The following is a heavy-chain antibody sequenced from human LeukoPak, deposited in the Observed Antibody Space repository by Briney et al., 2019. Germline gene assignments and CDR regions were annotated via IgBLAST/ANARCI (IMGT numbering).Heavy chain of an antibody. CDR2: VIPIFGIA. J-gene: IGHJ6*02. CDR1: GGTISSYA. CDR3: AGVTGSYYGTDV. Sequence: SVKVSCKASGGTISSYAISWVRQAPGQGLEWMGRVIPIFGIANYAQKFQGRVTITADKSTSTAYMELSSLRSEDTAVYYCAGVTGSYYGTDVWGQGTTVTVSS. V-gene: IGHV1-69*04. D-gene: IGHD1-20*01.